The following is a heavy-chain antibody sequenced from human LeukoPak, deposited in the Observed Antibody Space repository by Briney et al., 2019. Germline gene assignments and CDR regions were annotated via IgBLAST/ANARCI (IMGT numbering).Heavy chain of an antibody. J-gene: IGHJ4*02. D-gene: IGHD1-26*01. CDR2: IHYSGST. Sequence: PSETLSLTCTVSGYSISSGYYWGWIRQPPGKGLEWIGSIHYSGSTYYNPSLKSRVTISVDTSKNQFSLKLNSVTAADTAVYYCGRVSSGSYLYWGQGTLVTVSS. CDR1: GYSISSGYY. V-gene: IGHV4-38-2*02. CDR3: GRVSSGSYLY.